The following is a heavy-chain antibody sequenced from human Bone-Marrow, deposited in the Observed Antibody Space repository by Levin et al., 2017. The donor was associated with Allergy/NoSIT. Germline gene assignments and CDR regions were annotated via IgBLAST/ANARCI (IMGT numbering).Heavy chain of an antibody. CDR1: GFTFSTSA. V-gene: IGHV3-30*18. Sequence: PGGSLRLSCAASGFTFSTSAMHWVRQAPGKGLEWVAVISYDGTNIYYADSVKGRTTISRDNSKNTLFLQMNSLRPEDTAVYYCVKDFGGHDRGFEYWGQGTLVTVSS. J-gene: IGHJ4*02. CDR2: ISYDGTNI. D-gene: IGHD5-12*01. CDR3: VKDFGGHDRGFEY.